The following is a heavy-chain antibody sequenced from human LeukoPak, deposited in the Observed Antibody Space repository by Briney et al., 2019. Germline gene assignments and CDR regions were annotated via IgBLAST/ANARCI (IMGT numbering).Heavy chain of an antibody. Sequence: PGGSLRLSCAASGFTFSSYGMHWVRQAPGKGLEWVAFIRYDGSNKYYADSVKGRFTISRDNSKNTRYLQMNSLRAEDTAVYYCAKGRIIAGHEIFGYWGQGTLVTVSS. J-gene: IGHJ4*02. V-gene: IGHV3-30*02. D-gene: IGHD6-13*01. CDR1: GFTFSSYG. CDR3: AKGRIIAGHEIFGY. CDR2: IRYDGSNK.